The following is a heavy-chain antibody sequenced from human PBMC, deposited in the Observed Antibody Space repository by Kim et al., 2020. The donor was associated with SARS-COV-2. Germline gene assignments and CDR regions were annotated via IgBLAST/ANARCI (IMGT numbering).Heavy chain of an antibody. D-gene: IGHD3-10*01. J-gene: IGHJ6*02. CDR2: INSDGSST. V-gene: IGHV3-74*01. CDR3: ARDLSVWFGELSYGMDV. CDR1: GFTFSSYW. Sequence: GGSLRLSCAASGFTFSSYWMHWVRQAPGKGLVWVSRINSDGSSTSYADSVKGRFTISRDNAKNTLYLQMNSLRAEDTAVYYCARDLSVWFGELSYGMDVWGQGTTVTVSS.